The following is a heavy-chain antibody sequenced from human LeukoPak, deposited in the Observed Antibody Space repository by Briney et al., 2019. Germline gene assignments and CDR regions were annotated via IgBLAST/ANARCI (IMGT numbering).Heavy chain of an antibody. CDR1: GYTFTSYD. V-gene: IGHV1-8*03. CDR2: MNPNSGNT. D-gene: IGHD6-13*01. Sequence: ASVKASCKASGYTFTSYDINWVRQATGQGLEWMGWMNPNSGNTGYAQKFQGRVTITRNTSISTAYMELSSLRSEDTAVYYCARGLGSSWYMGYYYYYYMDVWGKGTTVTISS. J-gene: IGHJ6*03. CDR3: ARGLGSSWYMGYYYYYYMDV.